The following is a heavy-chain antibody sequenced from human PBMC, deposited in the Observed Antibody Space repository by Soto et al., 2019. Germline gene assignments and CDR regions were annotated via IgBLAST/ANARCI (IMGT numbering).Heavy chain of an antibody. D-gene: IGHD5-12*01. CDR3: ASHSRNIVATAPPRYYYGMDV. J-gene: IGHJ6*02. V-gene: IGHV1-18*04. CDR2: ISAYNGNT. CDR1: GYTFTSYG. Sequence: ASVKVSCKAPGYTFTSYGISWVRQAPGQGLEWMGWISAYNGNTNYAQKFQGRVTITADESTSTAYMELSSLRSEDTAVYYCASHSRNIVATAPPRYYYGMDVWGQGTTVTVSS.